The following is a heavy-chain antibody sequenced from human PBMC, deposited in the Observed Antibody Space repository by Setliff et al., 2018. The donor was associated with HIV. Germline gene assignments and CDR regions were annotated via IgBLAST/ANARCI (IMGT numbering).Heavy chain of an antibody. CDR2: ISAYNGNT. CDR3: AGGYYNFWSGYYDSRFPNPIDAFDI. CDR1: GYTFSSYG. J-gene: IGHJ3*02. D-gene: IGHD3-3*01. Sequence: ASVKVSCKASGYTFSSYGISWVRQAPGQGVEWMGWISAYNGNTNYAQKLQGRVTMTTDTSTSTASMELRSLRSDDTAVYYCAGGYYNFWSGYYDSRFPNPIDAFDIWGQGTMVTVSS. V-gene: IGHV1-18*01.